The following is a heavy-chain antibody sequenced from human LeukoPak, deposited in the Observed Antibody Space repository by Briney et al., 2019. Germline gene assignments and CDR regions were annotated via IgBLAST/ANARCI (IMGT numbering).Heavy chain of an antibody. CDR2: INHSGST. Sequence: PSETLSLTCSVSGASISSSSYYWGWIRQPPGKGLEWIGEINHSGSTNYNPSLKSRVTISVDTSKNQFSLKLSSVTAADTAVYYCARVYSNYVRFWFDPWGQGTLVTVSS. J-gene: IGHJ5*02. D-gene: IGHD4-11*01. V-gene: IGHV4-39*07. CDR1: GASISSSSYY. CDR3: ARVYSNYVRFWFDP.